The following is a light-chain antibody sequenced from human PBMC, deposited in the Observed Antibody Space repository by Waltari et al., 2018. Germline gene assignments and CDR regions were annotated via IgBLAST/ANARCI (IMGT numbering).Light chain of an antibody. Sequence: EIVLTQSPGTPSLSPGERAIVSCRASQSVGRTLAWYQQKPGQAPRLLIYGASNRATGIPDRFIGSGSGTEFSLTISGLEPEDSAVYYCQHYLRLPVAFGQGTKVEIK. CDR3: QHYLRLPVA. CDR2: GAS. V-gene: IGKV3-20*01. J-gene: IGKJ1*01. CDR1: QSVGRT.